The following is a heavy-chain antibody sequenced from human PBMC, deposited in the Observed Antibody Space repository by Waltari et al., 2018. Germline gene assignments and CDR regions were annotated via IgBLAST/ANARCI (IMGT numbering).Heavy chain of an antibody. CDR3: ARGRKGTDDFDY. V-gene: IGHV1-69*02. CDR1: GSTFSSNT. Sequence: QVRLGQAGAEVKKPGSAVKVTCKASGSTFSSNTSRWVRQAPGQGLEWMGRIIPILGIANYAQKFQGRVTITADKSTSTAYMELSSLRSEDTAVYYCARGRKGTDDFDYWGQGTLVTVSS. CDR2: IIPILGIA. J-gene: IGHJ4*02.